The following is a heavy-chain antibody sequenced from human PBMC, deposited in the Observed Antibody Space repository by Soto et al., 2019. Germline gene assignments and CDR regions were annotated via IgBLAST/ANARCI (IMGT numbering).Heavy chain of an antibody. CDR1: GGSVSIGSFY. CDR3: ERREIDNWNQGHDFGF. J-gene: IGHJ3*01. Sequence: SETLSLTFSVSGGSVSIGSFYWGLIRQPPAKALEWIGNVYYNGETYYKTSLNSRVPISVDTSENQLPLRLNHVTAADTDVYYCERREIDNWNQGHDFGFWGQGTRVTVS. D-gene: IGHD1-20*01. V-gene: IGHV4-39*01. CDR2: VYYNGET.